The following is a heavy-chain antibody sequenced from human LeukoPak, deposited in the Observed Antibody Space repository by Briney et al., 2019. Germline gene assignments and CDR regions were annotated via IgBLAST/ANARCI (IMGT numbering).Heavy chain of an antibody. J-gene: IGHJ6*02. CDR1: GGSFSAYY. CDR2: ISHSGNT. D-gene: IGHD3-9*01. Sequence: SETLSLTCAVYGGSFSAYYWNWFRQPPGKGLEWIGEISHSGNTNYNPSLKGRVTISIDTSKNQFSLKLSSVTAADTAVYYCAHTESILSGDSPSDVWGQGTMVTVSS. CDR3: AHTESILSGDSPSDV. V-gene: IGHV4-34*01.